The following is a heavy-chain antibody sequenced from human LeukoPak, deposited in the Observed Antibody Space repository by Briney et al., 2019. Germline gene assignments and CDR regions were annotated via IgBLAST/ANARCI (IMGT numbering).Heavy chain of an antibody. CDR2: ISAYNGNT. CDR3: ARRGLFGYYDFWSGYYYYMDV. J-gene: IGHJ6*03. D-gene: IGHD3-3*01. CDR1: GYTFTSYG. Sequence: ASVKVSCEASGYTFTSYGISWVRQAPGQGLEWMGWISAYNGNTNYAQKLQGRVTMTTDTSTSTAYMELRSLRSDDTAVYYCARRGLFGYYDFWSGYYYYMDVWGKGTTVTVSS. V-gene: IGHV1-18*01.